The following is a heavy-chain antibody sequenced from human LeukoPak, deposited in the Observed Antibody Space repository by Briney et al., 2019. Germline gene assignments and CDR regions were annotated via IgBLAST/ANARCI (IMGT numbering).Heavy chain of an antibody. CDR1: GFTFISYW. V-gene: IGHV3-7*01. J-gene: IGHJ6*03. CDR3: ARADSSIAARLSRSSIFNYYYYMDV. Sequence: GGSLRLSCAASGFTFISYWMSWVRQAPGKGLEWVANIKQDGSEKYYVDSVKGRFTISRDNAKNSLYLQMNSPRAEDTAVYYCARADSSIAARLSRSSIFNYYYYMDVWGKGTTVTVSS. CDR2: IKQDGSEK. D-gene: IGHD6-6*01.